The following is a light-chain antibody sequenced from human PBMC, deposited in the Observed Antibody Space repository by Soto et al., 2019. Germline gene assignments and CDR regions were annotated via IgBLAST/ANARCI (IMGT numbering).Light chain of an antibody. CDR1: SSDVGGYNY. V-gene: IGLV2-11*01. Sequence: QSALTQPRSVSGSPGQSVTISCTGTSSDVGGYNYVSWYQQHPGKAPKLIIYDVSKWPSGVPDRFSGSKSGNTASLTISGLQAEDEADHYCCSYARNSLWVFGGGTKLTVL. CDR2: DVS. J-gene: IGLJ3*02. CDR3: CSYARNSLWV.